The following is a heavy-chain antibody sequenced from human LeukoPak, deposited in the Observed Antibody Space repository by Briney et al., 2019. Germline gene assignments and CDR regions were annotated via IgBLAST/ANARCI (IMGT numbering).Heavy chain of an antibody. D-gene: IGHD3-22*01. Sequence: GGSLRLSCAAPGFTFSSYAMSWVRQAPGKGLEGVSAISGSGGSTYYADSVKGRVTISRDNSNNTLYLQMNSLRAEDTAVYYCATDYYYDSSGSYYTVDYWGQGTLVTVSS. CDR3: ATDYYYDSSGSYYTVDY. CDR1: GFTFSSYA. V-gene: IGHV3-23*01. J-gene: IGHJ4*02. CDR2: ISGSGGST.